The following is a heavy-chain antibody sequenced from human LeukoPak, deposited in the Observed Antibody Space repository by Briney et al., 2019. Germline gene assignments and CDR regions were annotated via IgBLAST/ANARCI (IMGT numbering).Heavy chain of an antibody. Sequence: SETLSLTCTVSGGSISSYYWSWIRQPPGKGLEWIGYIYYSGSTNYNPSLKSRVTISVDTSKNQFSLKLGSVTAADTAVYYCARHWGYSYGELGYWGQGTLVTVSS. V-gene: IGHV4-59*08. CDR2: IYYSGST. D-gene: IGHD5-18*01. CDR3: ARHWGYSYGELGY. J-gene: IGHJ4*02. CDR1: GGSISSYY.